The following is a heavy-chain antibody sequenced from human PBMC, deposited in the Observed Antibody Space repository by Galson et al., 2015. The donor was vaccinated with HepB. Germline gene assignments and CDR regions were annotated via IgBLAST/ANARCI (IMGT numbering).Heavy chain of an antibody. Sequence: SLRLSCATSGFTFINYAMSWVRQAPGKGLEWVSGIIAIGTSTHYADSVKGRFTISRDNSKNTIYLQMNSLRAEDSAVYYCAKDYADKLMTSETAALFEYWGQGALVTVSS. CDR1: GFTFINYA. CDR2: IIAIGTST. J-gene: IGHJ4*02. D-gene: IGHD3-16*01. CDR3: AKDYADKLMTSETAALFEY. V-gene: IGHV3-23*05.